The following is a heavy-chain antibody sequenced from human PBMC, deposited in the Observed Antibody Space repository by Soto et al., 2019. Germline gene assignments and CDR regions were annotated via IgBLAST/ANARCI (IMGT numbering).Heavy chain of an antibody. Sequence: EVQLVESGGGLVKPGGSLRLYCAASGFTFSSYSMNWVRQAPGKGLEWVSSISSSSSYIYYADSVKGRFTISRDNAKNSLYLQMNSLRAEDTAVYYCARSWYGYSSGWYGFDYWGQGTLVTVSS. CDR2: ISSSSSYI. J-gene: IGHJ4*02. V-gene: IGHV3-21*01. D-gene: IGHD6-19*01. CDR1: GFTFSSYS. CDR3: ARSWYGYSSGWYGFDY.